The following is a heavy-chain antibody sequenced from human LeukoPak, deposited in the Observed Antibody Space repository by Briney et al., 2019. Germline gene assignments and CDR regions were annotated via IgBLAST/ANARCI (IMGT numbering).Heavy chain of an antibody. V-gene: IGHV1-2*04. CDR3: ARGFKIAVAGMVDY. J-gene: IGHJ4*02. D-gene: IGHD6-19*01. CDR2: INPNSGGT. CDR1: GYTFTGYY. Sequence: ASVKVSCKASGYTFTGYYMHWVRQAPGQGLEWMGWINPNSGGTNYAQKFQGWVTMTRDTSISTAYMELSRLRSDDTAVYYCARGFKIAVAGMVDYWGQGTLVTVSS.